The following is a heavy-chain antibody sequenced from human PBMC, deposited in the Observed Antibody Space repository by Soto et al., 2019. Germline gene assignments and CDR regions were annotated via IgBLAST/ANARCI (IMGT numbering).Heavy chain of an antibody. J-gene: IGHJ3*02. Sequence: EVPLLESGGGLVQPGGSLRLSCAASGFTFSSYAMSWVRQAPGKGLEWVSAISGSGGSTYYADSVKGRFTISRDNSKNTLYLQMNSLRAEDTDVYYCAKDYGWFGESHAFDIWGQGTMVTVSS. CDR1: GFTFSSYA. CDR2: ISGSGGST. CDR3: AKDYGWFGESHAFDI. V-gene: IGHV3-23*01. D-gene: IGHD3-10*01.